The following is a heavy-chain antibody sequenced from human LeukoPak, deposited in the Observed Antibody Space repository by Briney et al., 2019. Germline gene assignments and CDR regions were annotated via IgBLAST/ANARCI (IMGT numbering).Heavy chain of an antibody. CDR1: GGSITSSSYY. CDR2: IYYSGST. CDR3: ARASAMVKVGFDY. V-gene: IGHV4-39*01. D-gene: IGHD5-18*01. J-gene: IGHJ4*02. Sequence: PSETLSLTCTVSGGSITSSSYYWGWIRQPPGKGLEWIGSIYYSGSTYYNPSLKSRVTISVDTSENQFSLKLSPVTAADTAVYYCARASAMVKVGFDYWGQGTLVTVSS.